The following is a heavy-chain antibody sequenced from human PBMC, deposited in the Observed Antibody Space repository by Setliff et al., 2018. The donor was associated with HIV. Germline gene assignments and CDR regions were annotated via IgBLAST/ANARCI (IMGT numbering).Heavy chain of an antibody. CDR1: GDSITNSIHY. J-gene: IGHJ4*02. CDR2: IHYNDGKV. CDR3: ARDQSDWFY. Sequence: SETLSLTCTVSGDSITNSIHYWSWIRQPPGKGREFIGSIHYNDGKVYYNAALRSRVTISADTSKKQFSLKLNSVTAADTAVYYCARDQSDWFYWGQGTLVTVSS. V-gene: IGHV4-39*07. D-gene: IGHD3-3*01.